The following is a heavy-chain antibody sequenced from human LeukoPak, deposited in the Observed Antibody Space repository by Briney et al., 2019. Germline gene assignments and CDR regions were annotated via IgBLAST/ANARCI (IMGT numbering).Heavy chain of an antibody. V-gene: IGHV3-11*01. CDR1: GFTFSDNY. CDR2: ISSGSGGTN. Sequence: PGGSLRLSCAASGFTFSDNYMSWIRQAPGRGLEWISYISSGSGGTNYYSDSVKRRFTISRDNAKNSLYLQMNSLRADDTAVYYCARDRPVLGRYYYDSSGYYYESDYWGQGTLVTVSS. D-gene: IGHD3-22*01. J-gene: IGHJ4*02. CDR3: ARDRPVLGRYYYDSSGYYYESDY.